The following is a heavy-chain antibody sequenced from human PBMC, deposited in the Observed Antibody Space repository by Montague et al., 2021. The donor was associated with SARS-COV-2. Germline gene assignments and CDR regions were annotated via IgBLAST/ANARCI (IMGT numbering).Heavy chain of an antibody. CDR3: ARDWAVLTRDGYNYGWFDP. CDR2: FYKTGGT. Sequence: SETLSLTCSVSGGSISGYCWSWIRQSPGKGLEWVGYFYKTGGTNYNPSLESRVTIPLDTSKNQFSLRLSSVTPADTAVYYCARDWAVLTRDGYNYGWFDPWGPGTLVTVSS. D-gene: IGHD5-24*01. J-gene: IGHJ5*02. V-gene: IGHV4-59*01. CDR1: GGSISGYC.